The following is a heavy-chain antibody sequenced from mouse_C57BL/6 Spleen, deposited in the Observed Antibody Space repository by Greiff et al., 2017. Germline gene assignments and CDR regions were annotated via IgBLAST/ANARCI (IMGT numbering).Heavy chain of an antibody. CDR3: ARRGLYYGSSFYAMDY. D-gene: IGHD1-1*01. J-gene: IGHJ4*01. CDR2: IYPGSGST. CDR1: GYTFTSYW. V-gene: IGHV1-55*01. Sequence: QVQLQQPGAELVKPGASVKMSCKASGYTFTSYWITWVKQRPGQGLEWIGDIYPGSGSTNYNEKFKSKATLTVDTSSSTAYMQLSSLTSEDSAVYYCARRGLYYGSSFYAMDYWGQGTSVTVSS.